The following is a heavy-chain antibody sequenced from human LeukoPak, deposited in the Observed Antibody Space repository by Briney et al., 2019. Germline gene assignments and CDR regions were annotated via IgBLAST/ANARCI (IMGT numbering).Heavy chain of an antibody. CDR1: GFTFGSYA. D-gene: IGHD1-26*01. Sequence: GRSLRLSCAASGFTFGSYAMHWVRQAPGKGLEWVAVISYDGSNKYYADSVKGRFTISRDNSKNTLYLRMNSLRAEDTAVYYCARIPSGSYLYYFDYWGQGTLVTVSS. V-gene: IGHV3-30-3*01. CDR2: ISYDGSNK. CDR3: ARIPSGSYLYYFDY. J-gene: IGHJ4*02.